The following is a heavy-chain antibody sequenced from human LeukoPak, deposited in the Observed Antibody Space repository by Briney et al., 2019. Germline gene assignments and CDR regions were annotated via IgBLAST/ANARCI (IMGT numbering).Heavy chain of an antibody. CDR2: ISYDGGNK. D-gene: IGHD6-19*01. Sequence: GRSLRLSCAASGFTFSNYAMHWVRQAPGKGLEWVAVISYDGGNKDYADSVKGRFTISRDNSKNTLYLQMNSLRAEDTAVYYCAREGDSTGWYYFDYWGQGTLVTVSS. CDR1: GFTFSNYA. CDR3: AREGDSTGWYYFDY. V-gene: IGHV3-30*04. J-gene: IGHJ4*02.